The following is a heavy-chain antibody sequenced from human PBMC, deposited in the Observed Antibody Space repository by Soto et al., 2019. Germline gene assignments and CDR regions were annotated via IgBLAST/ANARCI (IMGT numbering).Heavy chain of an antibody. CDR3: ARASPVICGGDPCYRLDSSFDS. D-gene: IGHD2-21*02. J-gene: IGHJ5*01. V-gene: IGHV1-69*01. CDR1: GATFSTTG. Sequence: QVKLVQSGAEVRKPGSSLRVSCKSSGATFSTTGISWVRQAPGQGLEWMGGIIPLFGTPKYARKFQGRVSINADESTNTVYIELNSLRPDDAAVYYCARASPVICGGDPCYRLDSSFDSWGQGSLVIVSS. CDR2: IIPLFGTP.